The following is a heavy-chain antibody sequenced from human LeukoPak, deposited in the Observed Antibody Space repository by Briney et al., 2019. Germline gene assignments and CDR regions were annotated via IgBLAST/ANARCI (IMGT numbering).Heavy chain of an antibody. Sequence: GGSLRLSCAASGFTSSDYSMNWVRQAPGKGLEWVSSISSTSYYIYYADSVKGRFTISRDNAKNSLYLQMNSLRAEDTAVYYCARHITGTPPWDYWGQGTLVTVSS. CDR3: ARHITGTPPWDY. J-gene: IGHJ4*02. CDR2: ISSTSYYI. V-gene: IGHV3-21*01. D-gene: IGHD1-20*01. CDR1: GFTSSDYS.